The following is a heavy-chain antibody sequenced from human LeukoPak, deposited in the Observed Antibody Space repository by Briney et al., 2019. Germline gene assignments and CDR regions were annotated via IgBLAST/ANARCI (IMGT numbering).Heavy chain of an antibody. J-gene: IGHJ4*02. CDR2: IHSSGST. Sequence: TSETLSLTCTVSGGSISGYYWSWIRQSAGKGLDWIGPIHSSGSTDYNPALKSRVSMSVDTSKNQFSLKVTSLTAADTAVYFCARDFSNGWIDYWGQGTLATVSS. CDR1: GGSISGYY. V-gene: IGHV4-4*07. CDR3: ARDFSNGWIDY. D-gene: IGHD6-19*01.